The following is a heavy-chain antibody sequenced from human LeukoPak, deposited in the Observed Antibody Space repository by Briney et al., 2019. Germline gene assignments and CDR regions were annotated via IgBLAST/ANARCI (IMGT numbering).Heavy chain of an antibody. CDR3: AREKSHYYDSSGYYRTRRYFDY. Sequence: SQTLSLTCTVSGGSISSDDYYWSWIRQPPGKGLEWIGYIYYSGSTYYNPSLKSRVTISVDTSKNQFSLKLSSVTAADTAVYYCAREKSHYYDSSGYYRTRRYFDYWGQGTLVTVSS. J-gene: IGHJ4*02. CDR2: IYYSGST. V-gene: IGHV4-30-4*08. CDR1: GGSISSDDYY. D-gene: IGHD3-22*01.